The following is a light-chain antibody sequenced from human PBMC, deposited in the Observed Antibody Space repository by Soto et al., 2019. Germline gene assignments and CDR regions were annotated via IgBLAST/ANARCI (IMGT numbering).Light chain of an antibody. CDR2: DAS. J-gene: IGKJ5*01. CDR3: QQYSSSPRT. Sequence: EIVLTQSPGILYLSPGYIATLSCRSSQTISSGFLAWYQQKVGQAPRLLIYDASNRATGVPDRFSGSGSGTDFSLTISRLEPEDFAVYHCQQYSSSPRTFGQGTRLEIK. CDR1: QTISSGF. V-gene: IGKV3-20*01.